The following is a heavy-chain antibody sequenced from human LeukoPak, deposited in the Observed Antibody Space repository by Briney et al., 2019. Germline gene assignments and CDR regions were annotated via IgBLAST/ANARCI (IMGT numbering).Heavy chain of an antibody. J-gene: IGHJ4*02. V-gene: IGHV3-30-3*01. CDR3: VRRVQLDF. CDR2: ISYDGSNK. Sequence: PGRSLRLSCAASGFTFSSYAMHWVRQAPGKGLEWVAVISYDGSNKYYADSVKGRFTISRDNSGNTLTLQMHSLRVEDTAVYYCVRRVQLDFWGQGTLVSVSP. D-gene: IGHD3-10*01. CDR1: GFTFSSYA.